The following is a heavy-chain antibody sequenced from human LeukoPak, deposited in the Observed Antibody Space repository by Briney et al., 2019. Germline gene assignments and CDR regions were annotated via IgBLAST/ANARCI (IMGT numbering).Heavy chain of an antibody. CDR3: ARDGGRYCSSTSCPLADDAFDI. Sequence: SQTLSLTCTVSGGSISSGGYYWSWIRQHPGKGLEWIGYIYYSGSTYYNPSLKSRVTISVDTSKNQFSLKLSSVTAADTAVYYCARDGGRYCSSTSCPLADDAFDIWGQGTMVTVSS. D-gene: IGHD2-2*01. V-gene: IGHV4-31*03. CDR2: IYYSGST. J-gene: IGHJ3*02. CDR1: GGSISSGGYY.